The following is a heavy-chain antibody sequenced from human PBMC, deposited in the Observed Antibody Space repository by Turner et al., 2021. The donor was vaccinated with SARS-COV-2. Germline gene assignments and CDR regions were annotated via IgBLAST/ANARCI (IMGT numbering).Heavy chain of an antibody. CDR2: SYDGSNK. CDR3: ARDGSGSYDGPFDY. D-gene: IGHD1-26*01. Sequence: QVQLVESGGGVFQPGRSLRLSCAASGFSFNIYAISYDGSNKYDADSVKGRFTISRDNSKNTLYLQMNSLRAEDTAVYYCARDGSGSYDGPFDYWGQGTLVIVSS. J-gene: IGHJ4*02. CDR1: GFSFNIYA. V-gene: IGHV3-30-3*01.